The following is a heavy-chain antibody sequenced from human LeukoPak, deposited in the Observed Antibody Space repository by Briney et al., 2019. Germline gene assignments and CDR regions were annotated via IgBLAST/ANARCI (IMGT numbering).Heavy chain of an antibody. CDR2: ISGSGGST. D-gene: IGHD3-22*01. CDR3: AKNQGIVVPPYYYYYMDV. J-gene: IGHJ6*03. CDR1: GFTFSSYA. V-gene: IGHV3-23*01. Sequence: GGSLRLSCAAPGFTFSSYAMSWVRQAPGKGLEWVSAISGSGGSTYYADSVKGRFAISRDNSKNTLYLQMNSLRAEDTAVYYCAKNQGIVVPPYYYYYMDVWGKGTTVTVSS.